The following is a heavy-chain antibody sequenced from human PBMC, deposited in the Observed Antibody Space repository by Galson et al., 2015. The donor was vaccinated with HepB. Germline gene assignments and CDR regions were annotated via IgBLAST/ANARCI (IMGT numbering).Heavy chain of an antibody. CDR3: AKVTLFGKIAAAGTDY. D-gene: IGHD6-13*01. Sequence: SLRLSCAASGFTFSSYAMSWVRQAPGKGLEWVSAISGSGGSTYYADSVKGRFTISRDNSKNTLYLQMNSLRAEDTAVYYCAKVTLFGKIAAAGTDYWGQGTLVTVSS. J-gene: IGHJ4*02. CDR2: ISGSGGST. V-gene: IGHV3-23*01. CDR1: GFTFSSYA.